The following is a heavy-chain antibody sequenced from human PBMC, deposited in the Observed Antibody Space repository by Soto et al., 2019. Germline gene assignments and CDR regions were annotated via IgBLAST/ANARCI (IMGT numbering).Heavy chain of an antibody. Sequence: QVQLEESGGGLVKPGGSLRLSCAASGFTFSDYYMSWIRQAPGKGLEWVSYISSSSSYTNYADSVKGRFTISRDNAKNSLYLQMNSLRAEDTAVYYCARSDGSVSYYPLVGYWGQGTLVTVSS. CDR1: GFTFSDYY. V-gene: IGHV3-11*05. CDR2: ISSSSSYT. D-gene: IGHD3-10*01. J-gene: IGHJ4*02. CDR3: ARSDGSVSYYPLVGY.